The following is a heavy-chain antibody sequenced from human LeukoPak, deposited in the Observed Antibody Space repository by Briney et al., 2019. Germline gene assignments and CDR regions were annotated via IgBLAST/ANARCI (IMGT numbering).Heavy chain of an antibody. CDR1: GDSISSSNYY. V-gene: IGHV4-39*02. CDR3: AKDLVVMTLVFRHRDDAFDM. J-gene: IGHJ3*02. D-gene: IGHD3-22*01. CDR2: IYYSGST. Sequence: SETLSLTCTVSGDSISSSNYYWGWIRQPPVKGLEWIASIYYSGSTYYNPSLKSRVTISVDMSKNRFSLRLSSVTAADTAVYYCAKDLVVMTLVFRHRDDAFDMWGQGTMVTVSS.